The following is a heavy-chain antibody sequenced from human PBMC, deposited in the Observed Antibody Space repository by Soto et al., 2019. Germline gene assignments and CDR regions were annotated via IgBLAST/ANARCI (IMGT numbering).Heavy chain of an antibody. V-gene: IGHV5-51*01. J-gene: IGHJ4*02. D-gene: IGHD2-2*02. Sequence: ESLTMSCTGAGKSFTSYWIGLVRQMPGKGLEWMGIIYLGDSNTRYSPTFQGQVTISADRSISTAYLQWSSLKASDTAMYYCARQEYCSSTRCYKVDSWGQGTLVTVYS. CDR2: IYLGDSNT. CDR1: GKSFTSYW. CDR3: ARQEYCSSTRCYKVDS.